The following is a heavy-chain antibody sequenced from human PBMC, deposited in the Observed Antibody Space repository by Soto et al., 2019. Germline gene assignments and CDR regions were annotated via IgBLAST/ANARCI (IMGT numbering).Heavy chain of an antibody. Sequence: SETLSLTCTVSGGSITSYYWSWIRQPPGKGLEWIGYIYYSGSTNYNSSLKSRVTISVDASKNQFSLKLSSVTAADTAVYYCARGGGASFDYYMDVWGKGTTVTVSS. CDR2: IYYSGST. D-gene: IGHD3-16*01. CDR3: ARGGGASFDYYMDV. CDR1: GGSITSYY. V-gene: IGHV4-59*01. J-gene: IGHJ6*03.